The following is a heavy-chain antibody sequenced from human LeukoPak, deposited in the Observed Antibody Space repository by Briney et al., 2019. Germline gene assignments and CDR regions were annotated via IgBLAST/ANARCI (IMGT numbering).Heavy chain of an antibody. V-gene: IGHV3-30*18. J-gene: IGHJ4*02. CDR1: GFTFTSHG. Sequence: GGSLRLSCAASGFTFTSHGTHWVRPGPGKGLEWVAVISYDGSNKYYAHSAKGRFTTSRNNSKNPLYLQMKRQSAEDTAVKYCAKRGYHSSGYYYFDCGGQGTLVTVSS. CDR2: ISYDGSNK. D-gene: IGHD3-22*01. CDR3: AKRGYHSSGYYYFDC.